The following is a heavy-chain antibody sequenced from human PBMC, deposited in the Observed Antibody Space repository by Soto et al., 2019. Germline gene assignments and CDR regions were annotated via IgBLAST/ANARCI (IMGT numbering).Heavy chain of an antibody. CDR3: ARSYTSCSSTSCYPSTDYGMDV. Sequence: ASVKVSCKASGYTFTSYYMHWVRQAPGQGLEWMGIINPSGGSTSYAQKFQGRVTMTRDTSTSTVYMELSSLRSEDTAVYYCARSYTSCSSTSCYPSTDYGMDVWGQGTTVTVSS. CDR1: GYTFTSYY. D-gene: IGHD2-2*01. J-gene: IGHJ6*02. V-gene: IGHV1-46*01. CDR2: INPSGGST.